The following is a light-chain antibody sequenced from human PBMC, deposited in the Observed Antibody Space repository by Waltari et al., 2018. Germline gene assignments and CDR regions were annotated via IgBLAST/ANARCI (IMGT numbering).Light chain of an antibody. CDR1: QSISRF. V-gene: IGKV1-39*01. CDR3: QHSYRPPYI. J-gene: IGKJ2*01. Sequence: DIQMTQSPSSLSASVGDRVTITGRAGQSISRFLNWYQQKPGEAPKLFIYTASSLQSGVPSRFSGSGSGTDFTLTISSLQPEDFATYYCQHSYRPPYIFGQGTKLEIK. CDR2: TAS.